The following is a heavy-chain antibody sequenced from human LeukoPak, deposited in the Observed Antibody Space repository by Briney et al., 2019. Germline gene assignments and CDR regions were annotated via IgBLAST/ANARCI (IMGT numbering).Heavy chain of an antibody. CDR3: ARGSYDVLTGYYEPFDY. CDR2: ISYDGSNK. D-gene: IGHD3-9*01. V-gene: IGHV3-30*14. J-gene: IGHJ4*01. CDR1: GFTFSSSA. Sequence: GGSLRLSCVASGFTFSSSAMSWVRQAPGKGLERVAVISYDGSNKYYADSVKGRFTISRDNSKNTLYLQMNSLRAEDTAVYYCARGSYDVLTGYYEPFDYWGHGTLVTVSS.